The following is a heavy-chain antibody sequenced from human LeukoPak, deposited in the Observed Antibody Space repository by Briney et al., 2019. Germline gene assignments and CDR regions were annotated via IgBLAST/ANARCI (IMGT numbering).Heavy chain of an antibody. CDR3: AGSYDYGDKRLDY. V-gene: IGHV3-21*01. CDR1: GFTFSSYS. Sequence: GGSLRLSCAASGFTFSSYSMNWVRQAPGKGLEWVSSISSSSSYIYYADSVKGRFTISRDNAKNSLYLQMYSLRAEDTAVYYCAGSYDYGDKRLDYWGQGTLVTVSS. CDR2: ISSSSSYI. D-gene: IGHD4-17*01. J-gene: IGHJ4*02.